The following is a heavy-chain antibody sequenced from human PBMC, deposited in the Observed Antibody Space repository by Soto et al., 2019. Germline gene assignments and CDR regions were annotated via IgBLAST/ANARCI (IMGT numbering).Heavy chain of an antibody. D-gene: IGHD6-13*01. J-gene: IGHJ4*02. CDR1: GFTFSSYA. CDR2: ISGSGGST. CDR3: AKFFSSSWHGDYPDY. V-gene: IGHV3-23*01. Sequence: EVQLLESGGGLVQPGGSLRLSCAASGFTFSSYAMSWVRQAPGKGLEWVSAISGSGGSTYYADSVKGRFTISRANSKNTLYLQRNSLRDEDTAVYYCAKFFSSSWHGDYPDYWGQGTLVTVSS.